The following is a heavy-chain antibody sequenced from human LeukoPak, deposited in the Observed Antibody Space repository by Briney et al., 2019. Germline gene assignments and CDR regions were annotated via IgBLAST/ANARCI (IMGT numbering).Heavy chain of an antibody. CDR3: AKDRAAAGFYYMDV. Sequence: PSETLSLTCTVSGGSISSHYWSWIRQPAGKGLEWIGRIYASGSTKYNPSLKSRVTISVDKSKNQGSLKVSSVTAADTAVYYCAKDRAAAGFYYMDVWGKGTTVTVSS. V-gene: IGHV4-4*07. J-gene: IGHJ6*03. CDR1: GGSISSHY. D-gene: IGHD3-9*01. CDR2: IYASGST.